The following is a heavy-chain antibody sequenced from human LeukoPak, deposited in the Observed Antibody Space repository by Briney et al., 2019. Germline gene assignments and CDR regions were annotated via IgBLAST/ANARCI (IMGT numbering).Heavy chain of an antibody. Sequence: GASVKVSCKASGYTFTGYYMRWVRQAPGQGLEWMGWINPNSGGTNYAQKFQGRVTMTRDTSISTAYMELSRLRSDDTAVYYCARPYYDFWSGMYDAFDIWGQGTMVTVSS. CDR2: INPNSGGT. D-gene: IGHD3-3*01. CDR3: ARPYYDFWSGMYDAFDI. CDR1: GYTFTGYY. V-gene: IGHV1-2*02. J-gene: IGHJ3*02.